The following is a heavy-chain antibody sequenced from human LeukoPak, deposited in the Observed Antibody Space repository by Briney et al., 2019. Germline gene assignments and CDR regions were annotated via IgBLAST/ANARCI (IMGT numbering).Heavy chain of an antibody. CDR1: GFTFSSYG. J-gene: IGHJ4*02. CDR2: IWYDGSIK. Sequence: QPGGSLRLSCAASGFTFSSYGMHWVRQAPGKGLEWVAVIWYDGSIKYYADSVKGRFTISRDNSKNTLYLQMNSLRAEDTAVYYCARVSYAVADSISFDYWGQGTPVTVSS. D-gene: IGHD6-19*01. V-gene: IGHV3-33*01. CDR3: ARVSYAVADSISFDY.